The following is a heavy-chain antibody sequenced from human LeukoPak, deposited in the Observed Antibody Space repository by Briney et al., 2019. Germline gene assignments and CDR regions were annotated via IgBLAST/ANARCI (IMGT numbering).Heavy chain of an antibody. D-gene: IGHD3-10*01. CDR1: GFTFSSYG. CDR2: ISGSADRT. CDR3: AKESPYGSGSRNYYFHY. V-gene: IGHV3-23*01. J-gene: IGHJ4*02. Sequence: GGSLRLSCAASGFTFSSYGMSWVRQAPGKGLEWVSAISGSADRTYYADSVKGRFTISRDNSKNTLYLQMNSLRPEDTTIYYCAKESPYGSGSRNYYFHYWGQGTLVTVSS.